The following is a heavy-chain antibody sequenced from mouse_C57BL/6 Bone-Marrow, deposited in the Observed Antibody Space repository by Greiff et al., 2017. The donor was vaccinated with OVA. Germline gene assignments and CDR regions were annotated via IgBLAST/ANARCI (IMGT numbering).Heavy chain of an antibody. CDR2: INPNNGGT. V-gene: IGHV1-26*01. CDR1: GYTFTDYY. Sequence: VQLQQSGPELVKPGASVKISCKASGYTFTDYYMNWVKQSHGKSLEWLGDINPNNGGTSYNQKFKGKATLTVDTSSSTAYMELHILTSEYSSVYYCAIGGYCNPYYAMDYWGQGTSVTVSS. CDR3: AIGGYCNPYYAMDY. J-gene: IGHJ4*01. D-gene: IGHD2-10*02.